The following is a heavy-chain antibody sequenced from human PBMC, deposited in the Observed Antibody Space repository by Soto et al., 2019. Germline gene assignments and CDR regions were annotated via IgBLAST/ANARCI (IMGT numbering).Heavy chain of an antibody. V-gene: IGHV3-66*01. CDR3: AAYSHKGY. D-gene: IGHD3-16*01. CDR2: IYSGGST. CDR1: GFTVSNNY. J-gene: IGHJ4*02. Sequence: EEQLVESGGDLVQPGGSLRLSCAASGFTVSNNYMSWVRQAPGKGLEWVSLIYSGGSTYYADSVKGRFTISRDSSKNTLYLQMNSLRAEDTAMYYCAAYSHKGYWGQGPLVNVSS.